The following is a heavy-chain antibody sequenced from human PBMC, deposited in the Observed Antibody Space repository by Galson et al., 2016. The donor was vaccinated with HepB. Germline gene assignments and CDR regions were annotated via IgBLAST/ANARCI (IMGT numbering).Heavy chain of an antibody. Sequence: SLRLSCAASGFTFSDYAMSWVRQAPGKGLEWVSSISDSGGYTQYADSVKGQFTISRDTSKNTLYLQMNSLRAEDTAVYYCAKGRSLSAAVSIWFDPWGQGTLVTVSS. J-gene: IGHJ5*02. CDR1: GFTFSDYA. CDR2: ISDSGGYT. CDR3: AKGRSLSAAVSIWFDP. D-gene: IGHD6-13*01. V-gene: IGHV3-23*01.